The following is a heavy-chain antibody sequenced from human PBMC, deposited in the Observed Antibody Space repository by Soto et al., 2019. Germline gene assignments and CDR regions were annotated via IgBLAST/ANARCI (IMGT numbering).Heavy chain of an antibody. V-gene: IGHV3-7*01. CDR1: GFTFSSYW. CDR2: IKQDGSEK. CDR3: ARDNTLVVVAADLSWYFDL. Sequence: EVQLVESGGGLVQPGGSLRLSCAASGFTFSSYWMSWVRQAPGKGLEWVANIKQDGSEKYYVDSVKGRFTISRDNAKNSLYLQMNSLRAEDTAVYYCARDNTLVVVAADLSWYFDLWGRGTLVTVSS. J-gene: IGHJ2*01. D-gene: IGHD2-15*01.